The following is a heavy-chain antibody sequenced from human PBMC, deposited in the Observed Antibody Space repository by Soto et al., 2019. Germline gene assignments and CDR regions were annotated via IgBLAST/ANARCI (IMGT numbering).Heavy chain of an antibody. CDR1: GFTFFTSA. V-gene: IGHV1-58*01. CDR2: IVVGSGNT. D-gene: IGHD2-21*02. J-gene: IGHJ4*02. Sequence: SVKVSCKASGFTFFTSAVQWVRQARGQRLEWIGWIVVGSGNTNYAQKFQERVTITRDMSTNTAYMELSSLRSEDTAVYYCAADPYWGGDCHFGYWGQGIMVTVSS. CDR3: AADPYWGGDCHFGY.